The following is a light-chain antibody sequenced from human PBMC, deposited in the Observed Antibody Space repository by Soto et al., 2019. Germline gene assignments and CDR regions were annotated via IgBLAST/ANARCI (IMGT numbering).Light chain of an antibody. J-gene: IGKJ4*01. CDR2: DAS. Sequence: EIVLTQSPATLSLSPGERATLSCRASQSVSSYLAWYQQKPGQAPRLLIYDASSRATGIPDRFSGGGSGTDFTLTISRLEPEDFAVYYCQQFSSYPLTFGGGTK. CDR3: QQFSSYPLT. CDR1: QSVSSY. V-gene: IGKV3-11*01.